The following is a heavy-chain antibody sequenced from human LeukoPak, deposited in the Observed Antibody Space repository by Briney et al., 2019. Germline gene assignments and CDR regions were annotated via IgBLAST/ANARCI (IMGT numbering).Heavy chain of an antibody. J-gene: IGHJ4*02. CDR2: IYHSGRT. V-gene: IGHV4-38-2*01. CDR3: ARGGDSSGYSHDY. Sequence: SGTLSLTCAVSGYSISSGYYWGWIRQPPGKGLEWIGSIYHSGRTYYNPSLKSRVTISVDTSKNQFSLKLNSVTAADTAVYYCARGGDSSGYSHDYWGQGTLVTVSS. D-gene: IGHD3-22*01. CDR1: GYSISSGYY.